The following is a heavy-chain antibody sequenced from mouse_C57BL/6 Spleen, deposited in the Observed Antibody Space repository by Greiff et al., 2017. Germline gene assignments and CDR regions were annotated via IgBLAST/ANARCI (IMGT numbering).Heavy chain of an antibody. Sequence: VQLQQSGAELVKPGASVKLSCKASGYTFTSSWWHWGKRRPGQGLAWIGMLHPNSGSTNYNEKFKSKATLTVDKSSSTAYMQLSSLTSEDSAVYYCARYYDYDGYYYAMDYWGQGTSVTVSS. CDR1: GYTFTSSW. CDR2: LHPNSGST. J-gene: IGHJ4*01. CDR3: ARYYDYDGYYYAMDY. D-gene: IGHD2-4*01. V-gene: IGHV1-64*01.